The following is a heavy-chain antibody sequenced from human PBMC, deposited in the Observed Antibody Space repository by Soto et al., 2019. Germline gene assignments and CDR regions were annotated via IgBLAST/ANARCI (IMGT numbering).Heavy chain of an antibody. J-gene: IGHJ5*02. CDR1: GYTFTGYY. D-gene: IGHD6-6*01. CDR3: ARYYSSSSFWFDP. CDR2: INPNSGGT. V-gene: IGHV1-2*02. Sequence: ASVKVSCKASGYTFTGYYMHWVRQAPGQGLEWMGWINPNSGGTNYARKFQGRVTMTRDTSISTAYMELSRLRSDDTAVYYCARYYSSSSFWFDPWGQGTLVTVSS.